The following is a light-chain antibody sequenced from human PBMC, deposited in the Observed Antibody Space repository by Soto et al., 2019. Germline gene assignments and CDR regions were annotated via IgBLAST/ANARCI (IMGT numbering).Light chain of an antibody. CDR3: QQYGSSPVT. Sequence: EIALTQSPGTLSLSPGEGATLSCRASQSVSSSFLAWYQQKPGQAPRLLIYGASSRATGIPDRFSGSGSGTDFTLTISRLEPEDFAVYYCQQYGSSPVTFGQGTKVDIK. CDR1: QSVSSSF. V-gene: IGKV3-20*01. CDR2: GAS. J-gene: IGKJ1*01.